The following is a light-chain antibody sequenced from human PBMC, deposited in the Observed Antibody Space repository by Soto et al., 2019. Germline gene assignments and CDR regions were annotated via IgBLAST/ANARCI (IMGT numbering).Light chain of an antibody. V-gene: IGLV2-8*01. CDR2: EVS. J-gene: IGLJ2*01. CDR1: SSDVGGYNY. Sequence: QSALTQPPSASGSPGQSVTISCTGTSSDVGGYNYVSWYQQHPGKAPKLMIYEVSKRPSGVPDRFSGSKSGNTASLTVSGLQAEDEADYYCSSCAGSTGVVFGGGTKLTVL. CDR3: SSCAGSTGVV.